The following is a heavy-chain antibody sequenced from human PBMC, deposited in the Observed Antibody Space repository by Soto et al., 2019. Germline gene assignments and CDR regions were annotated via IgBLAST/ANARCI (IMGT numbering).Heavy chain of an antibody. CDR2: IYTSGST. V-gene: IGHV4-4*07. J-gene: IGHJ4*02. Sequence: SETLSLTCTVSGGSISSYYWSWIRQPAGKGLEWIGRIYTSGSTNYNPSLKSRVTMSVDTSKNQFSLKLSSVTAADTAVYYCARGYYGSGSISRDYWGQGTPVTVSS. CDR1: GGSISSYY. CDR3: ARGYYGSGSISRDY. D-gene: IGHD3-10*01.